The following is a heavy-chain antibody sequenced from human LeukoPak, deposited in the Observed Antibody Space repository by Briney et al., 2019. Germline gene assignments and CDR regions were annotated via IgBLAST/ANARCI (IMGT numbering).Heavy chain of an antibody. CDR2: INHSGST. J-gene: IGHJ3*02. V-gene: IGHV4-34*01. D-gene: IGHD3-10*01. CDR1: GGSLSGYY. CDR3: ARWFGESHDAFDI. Sequence: SETLPLTCAVYGGSLSGYYWSWIRQPPGKGLEWIGEINHSGSTNYNPSLKSRVTISVDTSKNQFSLKLSSVTAADTAVYYCARWFGESHDAFDIWGQGTMVTVSS.